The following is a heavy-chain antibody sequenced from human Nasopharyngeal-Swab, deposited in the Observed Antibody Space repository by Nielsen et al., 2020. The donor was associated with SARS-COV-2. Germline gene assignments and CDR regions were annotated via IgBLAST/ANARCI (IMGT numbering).Heavy chain of an antibody. V-gene: IGHV1-24*01. CDR1: GYTLTELS. CDR2: FDPEDGET. CDR3: ATGPAVVPAAIGPLFDYHYYYGKDV. D-gene: IGHD2-2*01. J-gene: IGHJ6*02. Sequence: ASVKVSCKVSGYTLTELSMHWVRQAPGKGLEWMGGFDPEDGETIYAQKFQGRVTMTEDTSTDTAYMELSSLRSEDTAVYYCATGPAVVPAAIGPLFDYHYYYGKDVWGQGTTVTVSS.